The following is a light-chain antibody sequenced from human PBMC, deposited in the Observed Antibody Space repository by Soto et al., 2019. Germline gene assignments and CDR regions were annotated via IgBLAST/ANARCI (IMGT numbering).Light chain of an antibody. CDR2: AAS. Sequence: DIQMTQSPSSLTASVGDRVTITCRASQGINNYLAWYQQRPGKVPRLLIYAASTLQSGVPSRFRGSRSGTDFTLSISSLQPEDVATYYCQNYNSAPRTFGQGTKVEIK. V-gene: IGKV1-27*01. J-gene: IGKJ1*01. CDR3: QNYNSAPRT. CDR1: QGINNY.